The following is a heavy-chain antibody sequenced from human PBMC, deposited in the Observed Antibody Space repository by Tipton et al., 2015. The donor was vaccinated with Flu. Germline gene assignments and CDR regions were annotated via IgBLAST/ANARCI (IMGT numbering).Heavy chain of an antibody. V-gene: IGHV3-74*01. CDR1: GFTVSSKY. CDR2: INSDGSIT. J-gene: IGHJ4*02. D-gene: IGHD5-18*01. CDR3: ARGVGTAMVTALSR. Sequence: SLRLSCAASGFTVSSKYMGWVRQAPGKGLVWVSRINSDGSITTYADSVKGRFTISRDNAKNTLYLQMNTLRAEDTAVYYCARGVGTAMVTALSRWGQGTLVTVSS.